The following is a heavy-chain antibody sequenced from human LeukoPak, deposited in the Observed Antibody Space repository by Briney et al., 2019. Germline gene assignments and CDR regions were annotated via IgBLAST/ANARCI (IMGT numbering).Heavy chain of an antibody. CDR2: IYYSGST. J-gene: IGHJ6*03. CDR3: ARTDSYYYYMDV. Sequence: PSETLSLTCTVSGGSISSYYWSWIRQPPGKGREWIGYIYYSGSTNYNPSIKSRFTISVDTSKNQFSLKLSSVTAADTAVYYCARTDSYYYYMDVWGKGTTVTVSS. V-gene: IGHV4-59*01. CDR1: GGSISSYY.